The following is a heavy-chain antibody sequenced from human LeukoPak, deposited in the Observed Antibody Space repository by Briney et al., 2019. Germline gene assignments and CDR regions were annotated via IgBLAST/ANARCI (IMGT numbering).Heavy chain of an antibody. V-gene: IGHV4-34*01. CDR1: GGSFSGYY. D-gene: IGHD1-1*01. J-gene: IGHJ4*02. CDR2: INHSGST. Sequence: SETLSLTCAVYGGSFSGYYWSWLRQPPGKGLEWIGEINHSGSTNYNPSLKSRVTISVDTSKNQFSLKLSSVTAADTAVYFCARRAYSAAYWKHFDYWGQGTLVTVSS. CDR3: ARRAYSAAYWKHFDY.